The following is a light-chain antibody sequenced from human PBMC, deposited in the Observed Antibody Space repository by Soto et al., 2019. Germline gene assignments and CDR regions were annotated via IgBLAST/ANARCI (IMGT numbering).Light chain of an antibody. CDR3: GSWDSSLSAYV. V-gene: IGLV1-51*01. J-gene: IGLJ1*01. CDR2: DDN. Sequence: QSVMTQPTSVSAAPGQKVTISCSGSSSNIGGNSVSWYQQLPGTAPKLLIYDDNKRPSGIPDRFSGSKSGTSATLGITGFQTEDEADYYCGSWDSSLSAYVFGTGTKVTVL. CDR1: SSNIGGNS.